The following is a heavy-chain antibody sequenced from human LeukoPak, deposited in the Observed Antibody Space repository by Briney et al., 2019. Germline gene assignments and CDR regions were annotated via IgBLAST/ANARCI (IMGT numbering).Heavy chain of an antibody. CDR3: ARTQSGSDTKGYCIDY. CDR2: IYYSGST. Sequence: SETLSLTCTVSGGSISTYYWTWTRQPPGKGLEWIGYIYYSGSTNYNPSLQSRVTISVDTSKNQFSLKLSSVTAADTAVYYCARTQSGSDTKGYCIDYWGQGTLVTVSS. D-gene: IGHD1-26*01. V-gene: IGHV4-59*01. CDR1: GGSISTYY. J-gene: IGHJ4*02.